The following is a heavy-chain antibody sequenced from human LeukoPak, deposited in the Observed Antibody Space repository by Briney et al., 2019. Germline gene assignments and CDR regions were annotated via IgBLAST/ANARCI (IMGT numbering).Heavy chain of an antibody. CDR2: IYYSRST. V-gene: IGHV4-39*07. J-gene: IGHJ4*02. CDR1: GGSISSSSYY. Sequence: SETLSLTCTVSGGSISSSSYYWGWIRQPPGKGLEWIGSIYYSRSTYYNPSLKSRVTISVDTSKNQFSLKLSSVTAADTAVYYCARGVLRFLELDYWDQGTLVTVSS. D-gene: IGHD3-3*01. CDR3: ARGVLRFLELDY.